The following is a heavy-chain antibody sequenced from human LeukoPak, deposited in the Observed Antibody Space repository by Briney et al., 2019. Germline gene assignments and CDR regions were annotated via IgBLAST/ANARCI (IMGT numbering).Heavy chain of an antibody. Sequence: PGGSLRLSCAASGFTFSSYWMSWVRQAPGKGLEWVANIKQDGSEKYYVDSVKGRFTISRDNAKNSLYLQMNSLRAEDTALYYCAKGGTSIFLYYYFDYWGQGTLVTVSS. V-gene: IGHV3-7*03. CDR3: AKGGTSIFLYYYFDY. J-gene: IGHJ4*02. CDR2: IKQDGSEK. CDR1: GFTFSSYW. D-gene: IGHD2/OR15-2a*01.